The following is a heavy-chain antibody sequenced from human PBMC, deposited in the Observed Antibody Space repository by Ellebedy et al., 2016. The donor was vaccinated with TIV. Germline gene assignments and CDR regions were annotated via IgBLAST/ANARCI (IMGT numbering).Heavy chain of an antibody. CDR1: GGSISSYY. D-gene: IGHD4-23*01. CDR2: ISYSGAT. V-gene: IGHV4-59*01. CDR3: ARLPYYGSNSRGAVDI. J-gene: IGHJ3*02. Sequence: SETLSLTXTVSGGSISSYYWSWIRQLPGKGLEWIGYISYSGATNYNPSLRGRVTISLDTSKNQFSLKVTSVTAADTAEYYCARLPYYGSNSRGAVDIWGQGTMVTVSS.